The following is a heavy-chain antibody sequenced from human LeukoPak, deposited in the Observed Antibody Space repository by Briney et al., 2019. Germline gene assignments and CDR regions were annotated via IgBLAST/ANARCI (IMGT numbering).Heavy chain of an antibody. Sequence: GGSLRLSCAASGFTFGGSAMHWVRQASGKGLEWVGRIRSKANSYATAYTASVKGRFTISRDDSKNTAYLQINSLKTEDTAVYYCTRHSPDYYGSGSYPSICDYWGQGTLVTVSS. V-gene: IGHV3-73*01. J-gene: IGHJ4*02. D-gene: IGHD3-10*01. CDR2: IRSKANSYAT. CDR3: TRHSPDYYGSGSYPSICDY. CDR1: GFTFGGSA.